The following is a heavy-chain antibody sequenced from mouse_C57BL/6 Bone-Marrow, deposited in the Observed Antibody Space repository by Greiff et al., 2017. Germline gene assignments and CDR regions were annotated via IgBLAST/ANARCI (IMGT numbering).Heavy chain of an antibody. CDR1: GYTFTSYG. V-gene: IGHV1-81*01. CDR2: IYPRSGNT. CDR3: ARRRALRLPWLAY. J-gene: IGHJ3*01. D-gene: IGHD2-12*01. Sequence: QVQLKQSGAELARPGASVKLSCKASGYTFTSYGISWVKQRTGQGLEWIGEIYPRSGNTYYNEKFKGKATLTADKSSSTAYMELRRLTSEDSAVYFCARRRALRLPWLAYWGQGTLVTVSA.